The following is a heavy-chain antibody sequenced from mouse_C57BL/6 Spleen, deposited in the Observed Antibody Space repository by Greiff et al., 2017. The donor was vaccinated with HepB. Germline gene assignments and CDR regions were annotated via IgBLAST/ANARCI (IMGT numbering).Heavy chain of an antibody. D-gene: IGHD2-4*01. CDR1: GYTFTSYT. Sequence: VQLQQSGAELARPGASVKMSCKASGYTFTSYTMHWVKQRPGQGLEWIGYINPSSGYTKYNQKFKDKATLTADKSSSTAYMQLSSLTSEDSAVYYCSYDHGGAMDYWGQGTSVTVSS. J-gene: IGHJ4*01. CDR3: SYDHGGAMDY. CDR2: INPSSGYT. V-gene: IGHV1-4*01.